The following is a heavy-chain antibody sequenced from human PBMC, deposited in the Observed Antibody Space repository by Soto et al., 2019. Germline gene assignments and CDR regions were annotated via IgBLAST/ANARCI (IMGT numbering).Heavy chain of an antibody. Sequence: GASVKVSCKASGGTFSSYAISWVRQAPGQGLEWMGGIIPIFGTANYAQKLQGRVTMTTDTSTSTAYMELRSLRSDDTAVYYCARGGSGSYYNPTLNYYYYGIDVWGQGTTVTVSS. D-gene: IGHD3-10*01. CDR1: GGTFSSYA. J-gene: IGHJ6*02. CDR3: ARGGSGSYYNPTLNYYYYGIDV. CDR2: IIPIFGTA. V-gene: IGHV1-69*05.